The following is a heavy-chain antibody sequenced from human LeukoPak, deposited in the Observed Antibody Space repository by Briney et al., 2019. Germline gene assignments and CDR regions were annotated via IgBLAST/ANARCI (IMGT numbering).Heavy chain of an antibody. D-gene: IGHD3-22*01. CDR2: MSAYNGNT. Sequence: ASVKVSCKASGYTFNNYGISWVRQAPGQGLEWMGWMSAYNGNTNYAQKIQGRVTMTTDTSTSTAYMELRSLTSDDTAVYYCARDGLTYYYDTSGYYLHYWGQGTLVTVSA. J-gene: IGHJ4*02. CDR3: ARDGLTYYYDTSGYYLHY. CDR1: GYTFNNYG. V-gene: IGHV1-18*01.